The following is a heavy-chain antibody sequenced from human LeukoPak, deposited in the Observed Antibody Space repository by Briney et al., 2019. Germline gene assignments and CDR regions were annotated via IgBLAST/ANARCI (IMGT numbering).Heavy chain of an antibody. CDR2: INPNSGGT. V-gene: IGHV1-2*02. J-gene: IGHJ4*02. CDR1: GYTFTAYY. Sequence: GASVRVSCKASGYTFTAYYMHWVRQAPGQGLEWMGWINPNSGGTTYAQKFQGRVTMTRDTSISTAYMELSSLRSDDTAVYYCSREDYWGRGTLVTVSS. CDR3: SREDY.